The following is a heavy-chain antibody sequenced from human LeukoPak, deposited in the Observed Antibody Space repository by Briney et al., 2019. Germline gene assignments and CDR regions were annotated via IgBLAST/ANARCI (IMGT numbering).Heavy chain of an antibody. D-gene: IGHD6-19*01. V-gene: IGHV3-7*02. CDR1: GFTFSAYW. Sequence: PGGSLRLSCAASGFTFSAYWMTWVRQAPGKGLEWVANINEHGSLKYYVDSVKGRFTISRDNTKNSLFLQMNSLRAEDTAVYYCARVGKSGWDFDHWGQGTLVTVSS. CDR2: INEHGSLK. J-gene: IGHJ4*02. CDR3: ARVGKSGWDFDH.